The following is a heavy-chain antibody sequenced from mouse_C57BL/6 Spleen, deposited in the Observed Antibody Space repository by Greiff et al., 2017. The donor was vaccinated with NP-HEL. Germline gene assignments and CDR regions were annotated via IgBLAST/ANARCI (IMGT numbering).Heavy chain of an antibody. CDR3: ARDYYGSSPDFDD. V-gene: IGHV5-4*01. D-gene: IGHD1-1*01. CDR2: ISDGGSYT. CDR1: GFTFSSYA. J-gene: IGHJ2*01. Sequence: DVKLVESGGGLVKPGGSLKLSCAASGFTFSSYAMSWVRQTPEKRLEWVATISDGGSYTYYPDNVKGRFPISRDNARNNLYLQMSHLKSEDTAMYYCARDYYGSSPDFDDWGKGTTLTVSS.